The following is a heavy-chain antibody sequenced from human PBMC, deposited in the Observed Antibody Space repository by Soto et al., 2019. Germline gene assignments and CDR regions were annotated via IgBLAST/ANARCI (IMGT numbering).Heavy chain of an antibody. J-gene: IGHJ6*03. V-gene: IGHV3-11*01. Sequence: PGGSLRLSCAASGFTFSDYYMSWIRQAPGKGLEWVSYISSSGSTIYYADSVKGRFTISRDNAKNSLYLQMSSLRAEDTAVYYCASHRYYDFWSGYAVYYYMDVWGKGTTVTVSS. CDR3: ASHRYYDFWSGYAVYYYMDV. D-gene: IGHD3-3*01. CDR1: GFTFSDYY. CDR2: ISSSGSTI.